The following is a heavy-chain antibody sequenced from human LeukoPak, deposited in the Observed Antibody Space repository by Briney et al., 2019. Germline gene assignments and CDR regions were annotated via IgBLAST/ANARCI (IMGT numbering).Heavy chain of an antibody. CDR3: ARHESGYDSRFGY. D-gene: IGHD5-12*01. CDR1: GSSISSYY. V-gene: IGHV4-59*08. CDR2: IYYSGST. J-gene: IGHJ4*02. Sequence: SETLSLTCTVSGSSISSYYWSWTRQPPGKGLEWIGYIYYSGSTSYNPSLKSRVTISVDTSKNQFSLKLSSVTAADTAVYYCARHESGYDSRFGYWGQGTLVTVSS.